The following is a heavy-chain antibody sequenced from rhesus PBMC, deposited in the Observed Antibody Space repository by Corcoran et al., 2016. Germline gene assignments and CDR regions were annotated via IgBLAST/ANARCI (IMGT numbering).Heavy chain of an antibody. D-gene: IGHD1-1*01. CDR2: ISGSGGSN. V-gene: IGHV4-173*01. CDR3: ARDRGRPAGFDY. CDR1: GGSISSYY. Sequence: QLQLQESGPGLVTPSETLSLTCAVPGGSISSYYCSWIRQPPGKGLEWIGRISGSGGSNEYNPSLKSRVTISTDTSKNQFSLKLSSVTAADTAVYYCARDRGRPAGFDYWGQGVLVTVSS. J-gene: IGHJ4*01.